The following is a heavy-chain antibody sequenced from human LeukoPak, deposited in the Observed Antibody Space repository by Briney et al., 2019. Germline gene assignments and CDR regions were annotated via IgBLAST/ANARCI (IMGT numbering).Heavy chain of an antibody. V-gene: IGHV3-48*01. J-gene: IGHJ4*02. Sequence: GGSLRLSCAASGFTFSDYSMNWVRQAPGKGLEWVSNIRGSGEGLGSGVYYADSVKGRFTISRDNSKNTLYLQMNSLRAEDTAVYYCAKDRSSGWLDYWGQGTLVTVSS. CDR1: GFTFSDYS. CDR2: IRGSGEGLGSGV. CDR3: AKDRSSGWLDY. D-gene: IGHD6-19*01.